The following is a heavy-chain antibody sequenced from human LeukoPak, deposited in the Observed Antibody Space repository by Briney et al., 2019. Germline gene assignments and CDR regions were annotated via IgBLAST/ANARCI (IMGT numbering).Heavy chain of an antibody. CDR1: GFTFSSYA. J-gene: IGHJ4*02. CDR3: AKDRDSSCYYYSPIDY. Sequence: GGSLRLSCAASGFTFSSYAMSWVRQAPGKGLEWVSAISGSGGSTYYADSVKGRFTISRDNSKNTLYLQMNSLRAEDTAVYYCAKDRDSSCYYYSPIDYWGQGTLATVSS. V-gene: IGHV3-23*01. D-gene: IGHD3-22*01. CDR2: ISGSGGST.